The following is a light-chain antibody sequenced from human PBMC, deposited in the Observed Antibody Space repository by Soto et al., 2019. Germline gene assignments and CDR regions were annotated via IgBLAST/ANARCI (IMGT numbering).Light chain of an antibody. Sequence: DIQMTQSPSTRSASLGDRVTITCRASQIIGSSLAWYQHKPGEAPKLLIYDALTLQSGVPSRYSGSESGTEFTFTISSLQPGDSATYYCQQYYSYPYTFGQGTKLEI. J-gene: IGKJ2*01. CDR2: DAL. V-gene: IGKV1-5*01. CDR1: QIIGSS. CDR3: QQYYSYPYT.